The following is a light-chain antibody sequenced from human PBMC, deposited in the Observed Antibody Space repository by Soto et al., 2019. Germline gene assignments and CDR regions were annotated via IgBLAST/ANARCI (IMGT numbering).Light chain of an antibody. CDR1: QSVGTY. CDR3: QHRIDWPLT. V-gene: IGKV3-11*01. CDR2: DAS. Sequence: EIVLTQSLGTLSLSPGDRATLSCRASQSVGTYLVWYQQKPGQAPRLLIYDASTRATGIPARFSGSGSGTDFTLTISSLEPEDFAVYYCQHRIDWPLTFGGGTKVEIK. J-gene: IGKJ4*01.